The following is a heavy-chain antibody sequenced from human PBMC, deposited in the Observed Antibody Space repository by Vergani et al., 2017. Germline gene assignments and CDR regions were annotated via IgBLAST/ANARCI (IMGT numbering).Heavy chain of an antibody. V-gene: IGHV1-69*04. CDR3: ARDGCSCGSCYPYYYYGMDV. CDR2: IIPILGIA. Sequence: QVQLVQSGAEVKKPGSSVKVSCKASGGTFSSYAISWVRQAPGQGLEWMGRIIPILGIANYAQKFQGRVTITADKSTSTAYMELSSLRSEDTAVYYCARDGCSCGSCYPYYYYGMDVWGQGTTVTVSS. J-gene: IGHJ6*02. D-gene: IGHD2-15*01. CDR1: GGTFSSYA.